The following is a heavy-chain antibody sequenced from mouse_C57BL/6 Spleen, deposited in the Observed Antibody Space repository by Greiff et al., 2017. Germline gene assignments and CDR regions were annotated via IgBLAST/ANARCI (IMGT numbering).Heavy chain of an antibody. J-gene: IGHJ4*01. Sequence: QVQLQQSGPELVKPGASVKISCKASGYAFSSSWMNWVKQRPGKGLEWIGRIYPGDGDTNYNGKFKGRATLTADTSSSTAYMQLSSLTSEDSAVYFGARSYYGNSLDYAMDYWGQGTSVTVSS. CDR3: ARSYYGNSLDYAMDY. CDR2: IYPGDGDT. D-gene: IGHD2-1*01. CDR1: GYAFSSSW. V-gene: IGHV1-82*01.